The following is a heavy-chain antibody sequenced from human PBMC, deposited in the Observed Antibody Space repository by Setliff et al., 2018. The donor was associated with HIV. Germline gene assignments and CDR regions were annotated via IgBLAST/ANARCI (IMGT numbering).Heavy chain of an antibody. CDR1: GYTFTSYY. V-gene: IGHV1-46*01. CDR3: ARAGYYDSSGYYGLGAFDI. D-gene: IGHD3-22*01. J-gene: IGHJ3*02. Sequence: RASVKVSCKASGYTFTSYYMNWVRQAPGQGLEWMGIINPSGGSSTYAHKLQGRVTMTTDTSTNTAYMELRSLRSDDTAVYYCARAGYYDSSGYYGLGAFDIWGQGTMVTVSS. CDR2: INPSGGSS.